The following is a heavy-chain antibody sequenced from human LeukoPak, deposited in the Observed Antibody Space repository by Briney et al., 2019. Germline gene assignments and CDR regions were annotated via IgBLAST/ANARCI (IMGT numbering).Heavy chain of an antibody. CDR3: ANLGPPGRDHYLES. V-gene: IGHV3-21*01. D-gene: IGHD5-24*01. CDR2: ITSSSSFV. CDR1: GFTFSSYS. Sequence: PGGSLRLSCAASGFTFSSYSMSWVRQATGKGLEWASSITSSSSFVNYADSVKGRFTISRDNAKNSLYLQMNSLRAEDTAVYYCANLGPPGRDHYLESWGQGTLVTVSS. J-gene: IGHJ4*02.